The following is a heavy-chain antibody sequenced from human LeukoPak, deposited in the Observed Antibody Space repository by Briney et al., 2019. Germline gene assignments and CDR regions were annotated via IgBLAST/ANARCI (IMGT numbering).Heavy chain of an antibody. CDR2: IYYSGST. D-gene: IGHD3-10*01. CDR1: GGSISSGGYY. V-gene: IGHV4-31*03. Sequence: PSETLSLTCTVSGGSISSGGYYWSWIRQHPGKGLEWIGYIYYSGSTYYNPSLKSRVTISVDTSKNQFSLKLSSVTAADTAVYYCARGPGSYDWFDPWGQGTLVTVSS. J-gene: IGHJ5*02. CDR3: ARGPGSYDWFDP.